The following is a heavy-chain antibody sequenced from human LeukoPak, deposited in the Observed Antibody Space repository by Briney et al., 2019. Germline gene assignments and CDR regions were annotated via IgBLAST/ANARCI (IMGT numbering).Heavy chain of an antibody. D-gene: IGHD6-13*01. CDR1: GGSISSGGYY. Sequence: TLSLTCTVSGGSISSGGYYWSWIRQPPGKGLEWIGYIYHSGSTYYNPSLKSRVTISVDRSKNQFSLKLSSVTAADTAVYYCARVYSSSWYYFDYWGQGTLVTVSS. V-gene: IGHV4-30-2*01. CDR3: ARVYSSSWYYFDY. J-gene: IGHJ4*02. CDR2: IYHSGST.